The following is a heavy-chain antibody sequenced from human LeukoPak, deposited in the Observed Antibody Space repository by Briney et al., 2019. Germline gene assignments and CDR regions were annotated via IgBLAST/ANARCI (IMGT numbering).Heavy chain of an antibody. D-gene: IGHD3-10*01. CDR1: GFTVSNRY. CDR2: IYTDGST. V-gene: IGHV3-66*01. Sequence: GGSLRLSCAVSGFTVSNRYISWVRQAPGKGLEWVSFIYTDGSTYYAESVKGRFTISRDISKNTAYLQMNSLRAEDTALYFCAVYYYGSFPPTNFDYWGQGTLVTVSS. CDR3: AVYYYGSFPPTNFDY. J-gene: IGHJ4*02.